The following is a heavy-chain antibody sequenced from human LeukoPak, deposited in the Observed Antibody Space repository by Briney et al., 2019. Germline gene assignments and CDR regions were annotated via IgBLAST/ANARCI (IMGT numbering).Heavy chain of an antibody. Sequence: SETLSLTCTVSGGSISSYCWSWIRQPPGKGLEWIGYIYSSGSTSYNPSLKSRVTMSIDTSKNQFSLKVKSVTAADTAVYYCARESNGDYSDYWGQGTLVTVSS. D-gene: IGHD4-17*01. CDR1: GGSISSYC. J-gene: IGHJ4*02. CDR2: IYSSGST. V-gene: IGHV4-59*01. CDR3: ARESNGDYSDY.